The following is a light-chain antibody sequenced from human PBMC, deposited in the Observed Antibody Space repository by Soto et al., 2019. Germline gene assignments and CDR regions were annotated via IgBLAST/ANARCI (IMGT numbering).Light chain of an antibody. J-gene: IGLJ2*01. CDR3: CSYTGSLTLL. CDR1: SSDVGGYNY. V-gene: IGLV2-14*01. Sequence: QSALTQPASVSGSPGQSITISCTGTSSDVGGYNYVSWYQQHPGKAPKLIIYAVSKRPSGVSNRFSGSKSGNTASLTISGLQAEDEADYYCCSYTGSLTLLFGGGTKVTVL. CDR2: AVS.